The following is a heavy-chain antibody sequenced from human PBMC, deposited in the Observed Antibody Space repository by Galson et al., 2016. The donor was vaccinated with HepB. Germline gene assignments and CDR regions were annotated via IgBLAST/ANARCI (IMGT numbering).Heavy chain of an antibody. D-gene: IGHD3-3*01. Sequence: SLRLSCAASGFTFTNHWMSWVRQAPGKGLEWVAFISSDGTDQYYEDSVKGRFTIPRDNSKNTLYLQMNSLRPEDTAVYYCAKDPADLEWLPYFDYWGQGTLVTVSS. V-gene: IGHV3-30*18. CDR3: AKDPADLEWLPYFDY. J-gene: IGHJ4*02. CDR1: GFTFTNHW. CDR2: ISSDGTDQ.